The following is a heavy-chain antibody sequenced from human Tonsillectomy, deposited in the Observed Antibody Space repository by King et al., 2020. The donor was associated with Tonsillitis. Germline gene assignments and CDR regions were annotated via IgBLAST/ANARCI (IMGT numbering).Heavy chain of an antibody. CDR1: GYSFTNYY. CDR3: AREGGSFRHFDL. V-gene: IGHV1-46*01. CDR2: INPSGTGT. Sequence: VQLVQSGAEVKEPGASLKVSCKASGYSFTNYYMHWVRQAPGQRLEWMGLINPSGTGTGYAQNFQGRLTMTRDMSTGTDYMELSSLRSDDTAVYYCAREGGSFRHFDLWGRGTLVTVSS. D-gene: IGHD2/OR15-2a*01. J-gene: IGHJ2*01.